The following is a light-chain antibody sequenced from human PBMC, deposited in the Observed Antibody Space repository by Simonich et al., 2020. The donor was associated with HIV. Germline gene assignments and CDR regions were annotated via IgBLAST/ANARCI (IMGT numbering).Light chain of an antibody. Sequence: QSALTQPPSASGSPGQSVTISCTGTSSDVGGYNYVSWYQQHPGKVPKLMIYEVSKRPSGVPERFSGSKAGNTASLTVSGLQAEDEADYYCSSYAGSNNLLFGGGTKLTVL. V-gene: IGLV2-8*01. CDR3: SSYAGSNNLL. CDR2: EVS. CDR1: SSDVGGYNY. J-gene: IGLJ2*01.